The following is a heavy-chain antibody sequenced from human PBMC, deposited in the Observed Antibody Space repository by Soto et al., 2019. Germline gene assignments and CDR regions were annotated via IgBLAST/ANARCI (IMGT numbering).Heavy chain of an antibody. CDR3: AKGPIFGVENIYDY. J-gene: IGHJ4*02. Sequence: EVQLLGSGGGLVQPGGSLRLSCAASGFTFSSYVMSWVRQAPGKGLEWVSGMSGNGGSAYYADSGKGRFTISRDNSKKTLYLQMNSLRAEDTALYYCAKGPIFGVENIYDYWGQGTLVTVSS. CDR2: MSGNGGSA. CDR1: GFTFSSYV. V-gene: IGHV3-23*01. D-gene: IGHD3-3*01.